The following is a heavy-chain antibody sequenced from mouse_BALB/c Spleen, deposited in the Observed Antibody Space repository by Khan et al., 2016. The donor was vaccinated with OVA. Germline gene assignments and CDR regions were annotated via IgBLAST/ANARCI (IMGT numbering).Heavy chain of an antibody. V-gene: IGHV9-1*02. D-gene: IGHD1-1*01. CDR3: ERYGSEDYFDY. Sequence: QIQLVQSGPELKKPGETVKISCKASGYTFTNYGMNWVKQAPGKGLKWMGWINTYTGEPTYADAFKGRFAFSLETSASTAYLQSNNLKNEDMATYCCERYGSEDYFDYWGQGTTLTVSS. J-gene: IGHJ2*01. CDR1: GYTFTNYG. CDR2: INTYTGEP.